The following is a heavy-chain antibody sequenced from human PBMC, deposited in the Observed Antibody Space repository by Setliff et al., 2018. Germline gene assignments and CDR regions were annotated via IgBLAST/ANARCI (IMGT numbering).Heavy chain of an antibody. CDR3: TRQNFQYPGIAAAS. CDR2: IYSDENT. CDR1: GGSINEYY. Sequence: SETLSLTCSVSGGSINEYYWSWFRQPAGKGLEWIGRIYSDENTDYNPSLKSRVTMSADTSKNQFSLKLKSVTAADTAVYYCTRQNFQYPGIAAASWGQGTLVTVSS. D-gene: IGHD6-13*01. J-gene: IGHJ4*02. V-gene: IGHV4-4*07.